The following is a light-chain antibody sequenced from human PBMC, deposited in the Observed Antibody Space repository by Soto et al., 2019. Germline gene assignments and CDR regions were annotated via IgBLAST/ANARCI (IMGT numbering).Light chain of an antibody. V-gene: IGKV3-20*01. CDR1: QSVSSSY. Sequence: EIVLTQSPGTLSLSPGERATLSCRASQSVSSSYLAWYQQKPGQAPRLLIYGASSRATGIPDRFSGSGSGPDFTLTVTRLEPEYFAGYYCQQSGTFGQGTKLEIK. CDR2: GAS. J-gene: IGKJ2*01. CDR3: QQSGT.